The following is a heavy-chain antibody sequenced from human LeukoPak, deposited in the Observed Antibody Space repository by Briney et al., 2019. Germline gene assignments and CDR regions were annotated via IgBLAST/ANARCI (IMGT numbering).Heavy chain of an antibody. J-gene: IGHJ4*02. D-gene: IGHD3-22*01. CDR3: ARGSTYYYDSSGYRKTLRFDY. Sequence: SETLSLTCTVSGGSVSSGSYYWSWIRQPPGKGLEWIGYIYCSGSTNYNPSLKSRVTISVDTSKNQFSLKLSSVTAADTAVYYCARGSTYYYDSSGYRKTLRFDYWGQGTLVTVSS. V-gene: IGHV4-61*01. CDR2: IYCSGST. CDR1: GGSVSSGSYY.